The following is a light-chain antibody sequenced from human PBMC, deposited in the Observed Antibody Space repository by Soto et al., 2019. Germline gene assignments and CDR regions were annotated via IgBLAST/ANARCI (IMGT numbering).Light chain of an antibody. J-gene: IGKJ1*01. CDR2: DAS. Sequence: EIVLTQSPGTLSLFPGEKATLSCRASQSVGSSYLAWYQQKPGQAPRRLIYDASGRATGIPDRFSGSGSGTDFTLTISRLEPEDFAVYYCQQYGISGTFGQGTKVEIK. V-gene: IGKV3-20*01. CDR1: QSVGSSY. CDR3: QQYGISGT.